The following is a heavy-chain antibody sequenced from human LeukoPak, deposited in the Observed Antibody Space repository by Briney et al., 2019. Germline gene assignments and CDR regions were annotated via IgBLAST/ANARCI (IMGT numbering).Heavy chain of an antibody. D-gene: IGHD1-26*01. CDR1: GYTFTSNY. V-gene: IGHV1-46*01. J-gene: IGHJ1*01. CDR2: INPSGGST. CDR3: ARGIVGATYVGKYFQH. Sequence: ASVKVSCKASGYTFTSNYFHWVRQAPGQGLEWMGIINPSGGSTSYAQEFQGRVTITRDTSASTAYMELSSLRSEDMAVYYCARGIVGATYVGKYFQHWGQGTLVTVSS.